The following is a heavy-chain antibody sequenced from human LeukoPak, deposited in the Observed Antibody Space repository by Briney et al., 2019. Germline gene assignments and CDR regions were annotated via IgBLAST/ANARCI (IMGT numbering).Heavy chain of an antibody. Sequence: GGSLRLSCEASGFAFSSYVMSWVRQAPGKGLEWVSTITGGGDTTYYADSVKGRFTISRDNSRNALYLQMNSLRAEDTAVYYCAKYQPLETTLDSWGQGTLVTVSS. CDR1: GFAFSSYV. D-gene: IGHD1-14*01. V-gene: IGHV3-23*01. CDR3: AKYQPLETTLDS. J-gene: IGHJ4*02. CDR2: ITGGGDTT.